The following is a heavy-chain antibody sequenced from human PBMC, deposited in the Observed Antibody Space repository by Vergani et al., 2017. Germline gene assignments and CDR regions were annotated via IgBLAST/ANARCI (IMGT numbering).Heavy chain of an antibody. J-gene: IGHJ6*03. Sequence: EVQLVESGGGLVKPGGSLRLSCAASGFTFSSYSMNWVRQAPGKGLEWVSSISSSSSYINYADSVKGRLPISRDNAKNSLYLQMNSLRAEDTAVYYCARDRYNWNVYYYYYMDVWGKGTTVTVSS. CDR1: GFTFSSYS. CDR3: ARDRYNWNVYYYYYMDV. CDR2: ISSSSSYI. V-gene: IGHV3-21*01. D-gene: IGHD1-1*01.